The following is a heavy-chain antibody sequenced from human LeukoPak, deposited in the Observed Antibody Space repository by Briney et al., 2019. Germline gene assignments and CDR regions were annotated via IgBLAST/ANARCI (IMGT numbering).Heavy chain of an antibody. CDR3: ARDGVFQDRDGYPFNY. CDR2: IYHSGTT. D-gene: IGHD2-8*01. J-gene: IGHJ4*02. Sequence: PSETLSLTCAVSNYSITSGYFWGWIRQPPGKGLEWIASIYHSGTTYYNPSLRNRVTLFVDTSKNQFSLKLTSLTAADTAVYYCARDGVFQDRDGYPFNYWGQGPLVTVS. CDR1: NYSITSGYF. V-gene: IGHV4-38-2*01.